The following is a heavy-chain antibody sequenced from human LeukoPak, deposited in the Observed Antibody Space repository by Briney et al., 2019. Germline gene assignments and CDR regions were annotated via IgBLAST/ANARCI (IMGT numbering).Heavy chain of an antibody. V-gene: IGHV3-11*01. D-gene: IGHD1-1*01. Sequence: GGSLGLSCAASGFTFSDYYMSWIRQAPGKGLEWVSYISSSGSTIYYADSVKGRFTISRDNSKNTLYLQMDSLRAEDTAVYYCARSKWNAFDYWGQGTLVTVSS. CDR1: GFTFSDYY. CDR3: ARSKWNAFDY. CDR2: ISSSGSTI. J-gene: IGHJ4*02.